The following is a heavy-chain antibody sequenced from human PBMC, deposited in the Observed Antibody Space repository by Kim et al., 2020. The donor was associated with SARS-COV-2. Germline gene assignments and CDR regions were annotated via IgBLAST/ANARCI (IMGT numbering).Heavy chain of an antibody. CDR2: IASGGSST. Sequence: GGSLRLSCAASGFTLSTFWMHWVRQAPGKGLVWVSRIASGGSSTNYADSVKGRFTISRDNAKNTLYLQMNSLSAEDTAVYYCARGGLNSLWGFSDLWGRG. D-gene: IGHD3-10*01. J-gene: IGHJ2*01. CDR3: ARGGLNSLWGFSDL. V-gene: IGHV3-74*01. CDR1: GFTLSTFW.